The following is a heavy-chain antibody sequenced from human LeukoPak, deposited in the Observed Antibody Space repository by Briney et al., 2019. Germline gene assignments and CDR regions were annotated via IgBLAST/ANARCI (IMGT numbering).Heavy chain of an antibody. CDR2: ISSSGSTK. CDR1: GFTFGRYE. V-gene: IGHV3-48*03. CDR3: ATYCSTTSCYRSRYMDV. J-gene: IGHJ6*02. Sequence: GSLRLSCAASGFTFGRYEMTWVRQAPGKGLEWLSYISSSGSTKYYADAVKGRFTISRDNAENSLYLQMYSLRAEDTAVYYCATYCSTTSCYRSRYMDVWGQGATVTVSS. D-gene: IGHD2-2*01.